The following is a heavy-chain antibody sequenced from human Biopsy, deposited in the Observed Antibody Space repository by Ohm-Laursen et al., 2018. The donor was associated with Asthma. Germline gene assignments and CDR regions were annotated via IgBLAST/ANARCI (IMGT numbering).Heavy chain of an antibody. J-gene: IGHJ5*02. CDR2: INPNRGGT. CDR1: GYTFIGYH. Sequence: ASVTVSCKTSGYTFIGYHIHWARQAPGQGLEWMGRINPNRGGTNYAQKFQGRVTMTSDTSISTAYMELSRLRSDDTALYYCARGQKSPGDRWFDPWGQGTLVTVSS. V-gene: IGHV1-2*06. D-gene: IGHD7-27*01. CDR3: ARGQKSPGDRWFDP.